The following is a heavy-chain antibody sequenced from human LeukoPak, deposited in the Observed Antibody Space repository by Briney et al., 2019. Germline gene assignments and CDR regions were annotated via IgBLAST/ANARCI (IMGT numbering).Heavy chain of an antibody. V-gene: IGHV1-18*01. D-gene: IGHD2-15*01. CDR3: ARAQVVAATSWYFDL. CDR2: ISAYNGNT. CDR1: GYTFTSYG. Sequence: ASVKVSCKASGYTFTSYGISWVRQAPGQGLEWMGWISAYNGNTNYAQKLQGRVTMTTDTSTSTAYMELRSLRSDDTAVHYCARAQVVAATSWYFDLWGRGTLVSVSS. J-gene: IGHJ2*01.